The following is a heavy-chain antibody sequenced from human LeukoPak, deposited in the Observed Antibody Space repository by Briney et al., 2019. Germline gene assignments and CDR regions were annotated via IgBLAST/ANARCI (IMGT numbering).Heavy chain of an antibody. V-gene: IGHV3-23*01. CDR3: AKDSPILTS. CDR2: MSGSDGAT. J-gene: IGHJ5*02. CDR1: GFTSSIHG. Sequence: PGGSLRLSCAASGFTSSIHGMSWVRQAPGKGLEWVSAMSGSDGATYYADSVKGRFTISRDNSKNTLYLQMNSLRAEDTAVYHCAKDSPILTSWGQGTLVTVSS. D-gene: IGHD2-21*01.